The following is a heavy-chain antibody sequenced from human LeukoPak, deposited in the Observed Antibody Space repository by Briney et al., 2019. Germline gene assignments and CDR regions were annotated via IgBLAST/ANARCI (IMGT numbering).Heavy chain of an antibody. CDR2: IRSSGSNI. D-gene: IGHD6-13*01. CDR3: ARISSIWYLGPGHIDY. Sequence: GGSLRLSCAASVFTFSSYEMNWVRQAPGKGLEGVSYIRSSGSNIYYADSVKGRFTISRDKDKHSLYLQMNSVRAEDRAVYYCARISSIWYLGPGHIDYWGQGTLVTVSS. J-gene: IGHJ4*02. CDR1: VFTFSSYE. V-gene: IGHV3-48*03.